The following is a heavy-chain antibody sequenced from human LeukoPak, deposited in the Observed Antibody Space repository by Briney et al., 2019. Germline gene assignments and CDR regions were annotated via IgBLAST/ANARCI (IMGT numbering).Heavy chain of an antibody. D-gene: IGHD6-19*01. Sequence: GGSLRLSCAASGFTFTSYAMSWVRQAPGKGLEWVSAITGSGDTTYYAAPVKGRFTISRDNSKNTLYLQMSSLRAEDTAIYYCAKGRDSRDWYKDAFDIWGQGTMVTVSS. J-gene: IGHJ3*02. CDR3: AKGRDSRDWYKDAFDI. CDR1: GFTFTSYA. V-gene: IGHV3-23*01. CDR2: ITGSGDTT.